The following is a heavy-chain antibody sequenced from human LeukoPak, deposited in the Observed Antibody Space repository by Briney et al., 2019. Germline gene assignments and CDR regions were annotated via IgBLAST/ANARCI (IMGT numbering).Heavy chain of an antibody. CDR2: INHSGST. CDR1: DGSFSGYY. V-gene: IGHV4-34*01. CDR3: ARGSSWNYSQGPFDY. D-gene: IGHD1-7*01. J-gene: IGHJ4*02. Sequence: SETLSLTCAVYDGSFSGYYWSWIRQPPGKGLEWIGEINHSGSTNYNPSLKSRVTISVDTSKNQFSLKLSSVTAADTAVYYCARGSSWNYSQGPFDYWGQGTLVTVSS.